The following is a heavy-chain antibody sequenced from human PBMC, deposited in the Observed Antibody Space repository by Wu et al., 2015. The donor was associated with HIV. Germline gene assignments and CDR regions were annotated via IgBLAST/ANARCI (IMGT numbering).Heavy chain of an antibody. CDR1: GYTFIDYY. V-gene: IGHV1-2*02. J-gene: IGHJ6*03. CDR2: INPNSGGT. CDR3: ARDFSGFYYYMDV. Sequence: QVQLVQSGAEVKKPGASVKVSCKASGYTFIDYYMHWVRQAPGQGLEWMGWINPNSGGTNYAQKFQGRVTMTRDTSISTAYMELSRLRSDDTAVYFXARDFSGFYYYMDVWARDHGHRLL. D-gene: IGHD3-10*01.